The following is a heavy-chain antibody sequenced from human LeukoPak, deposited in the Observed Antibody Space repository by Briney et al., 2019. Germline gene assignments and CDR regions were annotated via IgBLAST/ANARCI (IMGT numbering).Heavy chain of an antibody. D-gene: IGHD4-17*01. V-gene: IGHV4-59*11. CDR1: GDSFSSHY. CDR3: ARDLVTVTKGFDI. Sequence: SETLSLTCTVSGDSFSSHYWTWIRQPSGKGLEWIGYISYRGSTNYNPSLKSRVTISIDTSKNQFSLRLSSVTAADTAVYYCARDLVTVTKGFDIWGQGTMVSVSS. CDR2: ISYRGST. J-gene: IGHJ3*02.